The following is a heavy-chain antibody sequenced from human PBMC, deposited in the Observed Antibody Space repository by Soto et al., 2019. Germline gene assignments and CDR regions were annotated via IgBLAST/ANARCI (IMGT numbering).Heavy chain of an antibody. D-gene: IGHD3-10*01. V-gene: IGHV3-21*01. CDR1: GFTFSSYS. Sequence: EVQLVESGGGLVKPGGSLRLSCAASGFTFSSYSMNWVRQAPGKGLEWVSSISSSSSYIYYADSVKGRFTISRDNAKNSLYLQMNILRAEDTAVYYCARDYDGGSGIGYWGQGTLVTVSS. CDR2: ISSSSSYI. J-gene: IGHJ4*02. CDR3: ARDYDGGSGIGY.